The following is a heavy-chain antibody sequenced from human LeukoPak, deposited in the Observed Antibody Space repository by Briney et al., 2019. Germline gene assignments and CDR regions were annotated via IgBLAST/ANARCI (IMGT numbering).Heavy chain of an antibody. V-gene: IGHV4-59*11. CDR3: ARLGGYSGYDYVDC. CDR1: GGSISSHY. J-gene: IGHJ4*02. D-gene: IGHD5-12*01. Sequence: PSETLSLTCTVSGGSISSHYWSWIRQPPGKGLEWIGYIYYSGSTNYNPSLKSRVTISVDTSKNQFSLKLSSVTAADTALYYCARLGGYSGYDYVDCWGQGTLVTVSS. CDR2: IYYSGST.